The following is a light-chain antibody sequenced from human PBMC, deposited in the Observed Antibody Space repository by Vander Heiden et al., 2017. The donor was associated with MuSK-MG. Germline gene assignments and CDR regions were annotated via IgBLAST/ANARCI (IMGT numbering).Light chain of an antibody. J-gene: IGKJ1*01. V-gene: IGKV1-5*03. CDR1: QSISSW. Sequence: DIQITQSPSTLSASVGDRVTITCRASQSISSWLAWYQQKPGKAPKLLIYKASSLGSGVPSMFSGSGSGTEFTLTSSSLQPDDFATYYCQRYDSYVSFGQGTKVEIK. CDR2: KAS. CDR3: QRYDSYVS.